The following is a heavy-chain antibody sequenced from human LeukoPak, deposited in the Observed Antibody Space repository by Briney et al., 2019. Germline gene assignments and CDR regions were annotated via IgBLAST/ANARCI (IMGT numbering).Heavy chain of an antibody. D-gene: IGHD1-7*01. Sequence: PSETLSLTCAVYGGSFSGYYWSWIRQPPGKGLEWIGEINHSGSTNYNPSLKSRVTISVDTSKKQLSLKLSSVTAADMAVYYCALSLKGGTTDYWGQGTLVTVSS. CDR3: ALSLKGGTTDY. V-gene: IGHV4-34*01. CDR1: GGSFSGYY. CDR2: INHSGST. J-gene: IGHJ4*02.